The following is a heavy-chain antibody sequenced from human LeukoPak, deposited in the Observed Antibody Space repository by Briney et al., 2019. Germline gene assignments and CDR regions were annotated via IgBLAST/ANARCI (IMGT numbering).Heavy chain of an antibody. V-gene: IGHV3-30*02. CDR1: GFTFSSYG. CDR2: IRYDGSNK. CDR3: AKLALGYYDFWSGTDY. D-gene: IGHD3-3*01. J-gene: IGHJ4*02. Sequence: GGSLRLSCAASGFTFSSYGMHWVRQAPGKGLEWVAFIRYDGSNKYYADSVKGRFTISRDNSKNTLYLQMNSLRAEDTAVYYCAKLALGYYDFWSGTDYWGQGTLVTVSS.